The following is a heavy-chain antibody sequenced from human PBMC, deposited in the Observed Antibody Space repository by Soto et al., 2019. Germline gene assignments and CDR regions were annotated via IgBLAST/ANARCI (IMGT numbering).Heavy chain of an antibody. Sequence: GGSLRLSCAASGFTFSSYAMHWVRQAPGKGLEWVAVISYDGSNKYYADSVKGRFTISRDNSKNTLYLRMNSLRAEDTAVYYCARDSKEKEYYDILTGYYDAFDIWGQGTMVTVSS. J-gene: IGHJ3*02. CDR3: ARDSKEKEYYDILTGYYDAFDI. V-gene: IGHV3-30*04. D-gene: IGHD3-9*01. CDR2: ISYDGSNK. CDR1: GFTFSSYA.